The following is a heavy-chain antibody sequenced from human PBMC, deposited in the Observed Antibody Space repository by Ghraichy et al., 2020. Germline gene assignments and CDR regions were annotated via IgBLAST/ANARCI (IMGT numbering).Heavy chain of an antibody. CDR2: IYYSGST. V-gene: IGHV4-39*07. J-gene: IGHJ5*02. CDR3: ARDREWELLRDDWFDP. D-gene: IGHD1-26*01. Sequence: SETLSLTCTVSGGSISSSSYYWGWIRQPPGKGLEWIGSIYYSGSTYYNPSLKSRVTISVDTSKNQFSLKLSSVTAADTAVYYCARDREWELLRDDWFDPWGQGTLVIVSS. CDR1: GGSISSSSYY.